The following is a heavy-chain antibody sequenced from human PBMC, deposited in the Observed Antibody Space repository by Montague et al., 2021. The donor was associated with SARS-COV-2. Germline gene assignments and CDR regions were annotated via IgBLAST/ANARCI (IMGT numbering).Heavy chain of an antibody. Sequence: SETLSLTCTVSGGSISSHYWSWVRQTPGKGLEWTGYIYSSGATNYSPSLRGRVIMSIDTSKNQFSLRLTSVTATDTAVYYCARINWSGHPYFDNWGQGTLVTVSS. J-gene: IGHJ4*02. V-gene: IGHV4-59*08. D-gene: IGHD1-20*01. CDR2: IYSSGAT. CDR3: ARINWSGHPYFDN. CDR1: GGSISSHY.